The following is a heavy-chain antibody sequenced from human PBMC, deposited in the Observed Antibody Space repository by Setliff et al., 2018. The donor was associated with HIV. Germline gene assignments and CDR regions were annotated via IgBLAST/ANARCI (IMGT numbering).Heavy chain of an antibody. J-gene: IGHJ4*02. Sequence: SCKASGGTFSSYAISWVRQAPGQGLEWMGIINPSGGSTSYAQKFQGRVTMTRDTSTSTAYMELSSLRSEDTAVYYCARDYYYYGSGSFGLDYWGQGTPVTVSS. D-gene: IGHD3-10*01. CDR2: INPSGGST. CDR1: GGTFSSYA. CDR3: ARDYYYYGSGSFGLDY. V-gene: IGHV1-46*01.